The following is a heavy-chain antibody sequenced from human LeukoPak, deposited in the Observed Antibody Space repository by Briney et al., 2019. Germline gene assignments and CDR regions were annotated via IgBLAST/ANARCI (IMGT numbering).Heavy chain of an antibody. CDR2: IRGGGDAT. Sequence: GGSLRLSCAASGLTFSSSAMSWVRQAPGKGLEWVSAIRGGGDATYYADSVKGRFTMSRDNSKNTLDLQMNSLRAEDTAVYFCAKRRFAYGDNDYWGQGTLVTVSS. CDR1: GLTFSSSA. V-gene: IGHV3-23*01. CDR3: AKRRFAYGDNDY. D-gene: IGHD4-17*01. J-gene: IGHJ4*02.